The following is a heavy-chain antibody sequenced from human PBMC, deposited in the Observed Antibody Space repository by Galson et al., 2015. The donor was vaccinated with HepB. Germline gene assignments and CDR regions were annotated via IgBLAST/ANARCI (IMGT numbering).Heavy chain of an antibody. Sequence: RLSCAASGFTFSSYWMSWVRQAPGKGLEWVANIKQDGSEKYYVDSVKGRFTISRDNAKNSLYLQMNSLRAEDTAVYYCARSYLDIVVVPAAMAYFDYWGQGTLVTVSS. CDR1: GFTFSSYW. D-gene: IGHD2-2*01. CDR2: IKQDGSEK. CDR3: ARSYLDIVVVPAAMAYFDY. J-gene: IGHJ4*02. V-gene: IGHV3-7*03.